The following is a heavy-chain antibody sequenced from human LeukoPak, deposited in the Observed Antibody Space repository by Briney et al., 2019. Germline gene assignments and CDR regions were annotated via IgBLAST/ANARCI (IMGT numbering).Heavy chain of an antibody. V-gene: IGHV5-51*01. CDR3: ASRGTGYSSSWYI. CDR1: GYSFTSYR. Sequence: GESLKISCKGSGYSFTSYRIGWVRQMPGKGLEWMGIIYPGDSDTRYSPSFQGQVTISADKSISTAYLQWSSLKASDSAIYYCASRGTGYSSSWYIWGQGTLVTVSS. D-gene: IGHD6-13*01. CDR2: IYPGDSDT. J-gene: IGHJ4*02.